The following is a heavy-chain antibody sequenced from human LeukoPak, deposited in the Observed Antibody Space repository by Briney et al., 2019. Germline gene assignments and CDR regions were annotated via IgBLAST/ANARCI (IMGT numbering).Heavy chain of an antibody. Sequence: GGSLRLSCAASGFIFSNYAMSWVRQAPGKGLRWVSAFSGSGGSTYYADSVKGRFTISRDNSRNTLYLQMNSLRAEDTAVYYCTVSAVPGIDSWGQGTLVTVSS. CDR1: GFIFSNYA. CDR2: FSGSGGST. V-gene: IGHV3-23*01. CDR3: TVSAVPGIDS. J-gene: IGHJ4*02. D-gene: IGHD6-19*01.